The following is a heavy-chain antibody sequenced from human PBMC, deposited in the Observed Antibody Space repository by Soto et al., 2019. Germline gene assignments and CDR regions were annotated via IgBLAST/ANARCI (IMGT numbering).Heavy chain of an antibody. CDR2: IYPGDSDT. CDR3: TRRRSTVTKDFDY. V-gene: IGHV5-51*01. D-gene: IGHD4-17*01. Sequence: PGESLKISCKGSGYSFTNYSIGWVRQMPGKGLEWIGMIYPGDSDTRYSPSFQGQVTISADKSINTAYLQWRGLKASDTAMFYCTRRRSTVTKDFDYWGQGTLVTVSS. J-gene: IGHJ4*02. CDR1: GYSFTNYS.